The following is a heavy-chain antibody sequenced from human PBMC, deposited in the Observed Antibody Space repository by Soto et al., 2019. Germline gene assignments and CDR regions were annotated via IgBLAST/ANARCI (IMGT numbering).Heavy chain of an antibody. Sequence: ASVKVSCKASGYTFTGYYMHWVRQAPGQGLEWMGWINPNSGGTNYAQKFQGWVTMTRDTSISTAYMGLSRLRSDDTAVYYCAREERDFWSGTGLDYWGQGTLVTVSS. D-gene: IGHD3-3*01. CDR1: GYTFTGYY. CDR3: AREERDFWSGTGLDY. CDR2: INPNSGGT. J-gene: IGHJ4*02. V-gene: IGHV1-2*04.